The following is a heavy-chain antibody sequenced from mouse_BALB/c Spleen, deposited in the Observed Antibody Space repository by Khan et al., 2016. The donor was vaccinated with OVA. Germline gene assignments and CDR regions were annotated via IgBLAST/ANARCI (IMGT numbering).Heavy chain of an antibody. D-gene: IGHD2-4*01. CDR3: ARGYDYDGAWFAY. Sequence: EVELVESGGDLVKPGGSLKLSCAASVFTFSSYAMSWVRQSPEKRLEWVAEISSGGSYTYYPDTVTGRFTISRDNAKNTLYLEMISLRSEDTAMYYCARGYDYDGAWFAYWGQGTLVTGSA. J-gene: IGHJ3*01. V-gene: IGHV5-9-4*01. CDR2: ISSGGSYT. CDR1: VFTFSSYA.